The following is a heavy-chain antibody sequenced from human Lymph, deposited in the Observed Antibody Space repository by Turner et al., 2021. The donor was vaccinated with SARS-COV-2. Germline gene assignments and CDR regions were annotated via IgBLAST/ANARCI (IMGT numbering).Heavy chain of an antibody. V-gene: IGHV4-59*01. CDR2: IYYRDST. CDR1: GGSMTSNY. Sequence: QVKLQESGPRLVKPLETLSLTCTVSGGSMTSNYWSWIRQPPGKRLEWIGYIYYRDSTNYNPSLKSRVTISVDTFKNQFSLKLTSVTAADTAIYYCARETVNNWVDPWGQGILVTVSS. CDR3: ARETVNNWVDP. J-gene: IGHJ5*02. D-gene: IGHD2-21*02.